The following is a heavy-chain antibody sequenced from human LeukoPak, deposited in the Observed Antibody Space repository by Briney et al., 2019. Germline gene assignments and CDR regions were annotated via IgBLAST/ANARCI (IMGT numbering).Heavy chain of an antibody. Sequence: PGGSLRLSCAASGVTVSNNLMNWVRQAPGKGLEWVSLIYSGGDTHYADSVKGRFTISRDKSKNTLYLQMNSLRVEDTAVYYCARDPPAVAINTYGWGQGILVTVSS. CDR1: GVTVSNNL. J-gene: IGHJ4*02. CDR3: ARDPPAVAINTYG. V-gene: IGHV3-66*01. CDR2: IYSGGDT. D-gene: IGHD5-24*01.